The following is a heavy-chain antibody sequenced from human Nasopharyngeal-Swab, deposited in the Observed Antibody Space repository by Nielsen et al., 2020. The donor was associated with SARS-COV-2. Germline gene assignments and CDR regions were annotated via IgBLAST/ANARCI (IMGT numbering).Heavy chain of an antibody. V-gene: IGHV1-46*01. CDR3: AREASGSYLDY. D-gene: IGHD3-22*01. CDR2: INPSGGTT. CDR1: GYSFTSYN. J-gene: IGHJ4*02. Sequence: ASVKVSYKASGYSFTSYNMHWVRQAPGQGLEWMGIINPSGGTTSHAQKFQGRVTMTRDTSTTTVYMELSRLRSEDTAVYYCAREASGSYLDYWGQGTLVTVSS.